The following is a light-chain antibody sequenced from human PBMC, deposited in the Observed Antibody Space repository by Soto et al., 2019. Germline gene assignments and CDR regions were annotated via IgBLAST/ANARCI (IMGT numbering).Light chain of an antibody. Sequence: DSQMTQYPSTLSASVGDRVTITCRASQSISSWLAWYQQKPGKAPKLLISKASTLQSGVPPRFSGSGYGTEFTLTISSLQPDDFATYYCQHYERYPMTFGGGTKVDIK. CDR2: KAS. CDR1: QSISSW. CDR3: QHYERYPMT. J-gene: IGKJ4*01. V-gene: IGKV1-5*03.